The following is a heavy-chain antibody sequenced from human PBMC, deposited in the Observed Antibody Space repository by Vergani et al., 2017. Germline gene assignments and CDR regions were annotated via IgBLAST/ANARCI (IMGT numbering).Heavy chain of an antibody. CDR2: IYYSGST. Sequence: QVQLQESGPGLVKPSQTLSLTCTVPGGSISSGGYYSSWIRQHPGKGLGWIGYIYYSGSTYYNPSLKSRVTISVDTSKNQFSLKLSSVTAADTAVYYCARDTVMERAPGAFDIWGQGTMVTVSS. J-gene: IGHJ3*02. V-gene: IGHV4-31*03. CDR1: GGSISSGGYY. D-gene: IGHD4-17*01. CDR3: ARDTVMERAPGAFDI.